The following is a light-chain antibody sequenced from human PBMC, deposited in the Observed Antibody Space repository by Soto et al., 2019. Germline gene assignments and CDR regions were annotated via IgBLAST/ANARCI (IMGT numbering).Light chain of an antibody. CDR1: TGPVTSDYY. CDR3: SSYTTNITPVV. CDR2: GTS. V-gene: IGLV7-43*01. J-gene: IGLJ2*01. Sequence: QTVVTQEPSLTVSPGGTVTLTCASSTGPVTSDYYPNWFQQKPGQAPRALIYGTSNRHSWTPARFSGSLLGGKAALTLSGVQSEDEADYYCSSYTTNITPVVFGGGTKVTVL.